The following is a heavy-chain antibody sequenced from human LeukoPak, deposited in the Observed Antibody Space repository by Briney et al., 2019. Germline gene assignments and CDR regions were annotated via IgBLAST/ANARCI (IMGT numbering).Heavy chain of an antibody. Sequence: GGSLRLSCAASGFTFSTYGLHWVRQAPGKGLEWVAFIRSDGGNKYYADSVKGRFTISRDNSKNTLYLQMNSLRAEDTAVYYCAKDLRYYDFWSGYYTGISFDYWGQGTLVTVSS. V-gene: IGHV3-30*02. CDR2: IRSDGGNK. CDR3: AKDLRYYDFWSGYYTGISFDY. CDR1: GFTFSTYG. D-gene: IGHD3-3*01. J-gene: IGHJ4*02.